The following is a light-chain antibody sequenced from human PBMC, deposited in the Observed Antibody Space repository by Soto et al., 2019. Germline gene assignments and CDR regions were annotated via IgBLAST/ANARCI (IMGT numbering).Light chain of an antibody. CDR3: STPPGTKTLEV. J-gene: IGLJ2*01. CDR1: SSDVGAYNY. Sequence: QSVLTQPASVSGSPGQSITISCTGTSSDVGAYNYVSWYQQHPGKAPKLMIYEVTTRPSGVSSRFSGSKSGNTASLTISGPPAEDEADYNCSTPPGTKTLEVF. V-gene: IGLV2-14*01. CDR2: EVT.